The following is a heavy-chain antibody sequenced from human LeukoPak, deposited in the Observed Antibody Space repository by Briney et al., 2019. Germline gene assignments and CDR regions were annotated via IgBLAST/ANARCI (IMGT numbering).Heavy chain of an antibody. CDR1: GFKGYW. D-gene: IGHD7-27*01. Sequence: GGSLRLSCVVSGFKGYWMAWVRQAPGKGLEWLANIKQNGEANQYEDSVMGRFTVSRDNAKNSLFLQMDSLRAEDTAVYYCARENWGTLDYWGQGALVTVSS. V-gene: IGHV3-7*01. J-gene: IGHJ4*02. CDR3: ARENWGTLDY. CDR2: IKQNGEAN.